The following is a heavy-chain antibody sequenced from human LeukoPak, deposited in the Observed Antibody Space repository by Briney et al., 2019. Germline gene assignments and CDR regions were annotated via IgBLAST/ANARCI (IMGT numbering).Heavy chain of an antibody. Sequence: PGRSLRLSCAASGFTFSSYGMHWVRQAPGKGLEWVAVISYDGSNKYYADSVKGRFTISRDNSKNTLYLQMNSLRAEDTAVYYCARDYYDSSGYYPICDYWGQGTLVTVSS. CDR3: ARDYYDSSGYYPICDY. J-gene: IGHJ4*02. D-gene: IGHD3-22*01. CDR1: GFTFSSYG. V-gene: IGHV3-30*03. CDR2: ISYDGSNK.